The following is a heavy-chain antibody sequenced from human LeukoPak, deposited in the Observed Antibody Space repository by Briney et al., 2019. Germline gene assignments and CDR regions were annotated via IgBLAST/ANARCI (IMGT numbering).Heavy chain of an antibody. J-gene: IGHJ4*02. Sequence: GRSLRLSCAASGFTFDTYGMHWVRQAPGKGLEWVAVISYDGNNENYVDSVKGRFTISRDNSKNTLYLQMNSLRAEDTAVYYCATRSNYYYYFDYWGQGTLVTVSS. CDR1: GFTFDTYG. CDR2: ISYDGNNE. D-gene: IGHD3-22*01. V-gene: IGHV3-30*03. CDR3: ATRSNYYYYFDY.